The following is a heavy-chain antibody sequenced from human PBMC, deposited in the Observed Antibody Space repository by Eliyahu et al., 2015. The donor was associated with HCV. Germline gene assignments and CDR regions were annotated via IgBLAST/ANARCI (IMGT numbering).Heavy chain of an antibody. CDR1: GGSISSYY. Sequence: QVQLQESGPGLVKPSETLSLTCTVXGGSISSYYWSWLRQPPGKGLEWIGYIYYSGXTNYNPSLKSRVTISVDTSKNQFSLKLSSVTAADTAVYYCAIMRYNWNPAGWFDPWGQGTLVTVSS. CDR3: AIMRYNWNPAGWFDP. V-gene: IGHV4-59*08. J-gene: IGHJ5*02. D-gene: IGHD1-20*01. CDR2: IYYSGXT.